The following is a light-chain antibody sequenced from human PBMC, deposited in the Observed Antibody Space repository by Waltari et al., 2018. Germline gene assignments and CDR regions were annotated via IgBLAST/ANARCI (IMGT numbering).Light chain of an antibody. CDR2: GNS. CDR3: QSYDSSLSGPYV. V-gene: IGLV1-40*01. J-gene: IGLJ1*01. CDR1: RSNIGAGYD. Sequence: QSVLTQPPSVSGAPGQRVTISCTGSRSNIGAGYDVPWYQQLPGTAPKLLIYGNSNRPSGVPDRFSGSKSGTSASLAITGLQAEDEADYYCQSYDSSLSGPYVFGTGTKVTVL.